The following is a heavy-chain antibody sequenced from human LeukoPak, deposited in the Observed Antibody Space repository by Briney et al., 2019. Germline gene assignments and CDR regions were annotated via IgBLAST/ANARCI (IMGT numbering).Heavy chain of an antibody. CDR3: ARAPQQTLRSWTRNDVWRYFDF. Sequence: GGSLRLSCVASGFTFSTYSMSWVRQAPGQGLEWVAYISWNRGTIHYADSLKGRFTISRDNAQKSVFLQMNSLRGDDTAMYYCARAPQQTLRSWTRNDVWRYFDFWGRGTLVAVSS. CDR1: GFTFSTYS. J-gene: IGHJ2*01. CDR2: ISWNRGTI. D-gene: IGHD3-3*01. V-gene: IGHV3-48*01.